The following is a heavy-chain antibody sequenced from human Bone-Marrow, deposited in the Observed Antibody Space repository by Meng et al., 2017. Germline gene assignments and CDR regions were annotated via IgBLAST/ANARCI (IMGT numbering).Heavy chain of an antibody. D-gene: IGHD1-26*01. Sequence: ASVKVSCKASGYTFTSYYMHWVRQAPGQGLEWMGIINPSGGSTSYAQKFQGRVTMTRDTSTSTVYMELSSLRSEDTAVYYCARDIHLHSGSYPDAFDIWGQGTMVTVSS. V-gene: IGHV1-46*01. J-gene: IGHJ3*02. CDR2: INPSGGST. CDR3: ARDIHLHSGSYPDAFDI. CDR1: GYTFTSYY.